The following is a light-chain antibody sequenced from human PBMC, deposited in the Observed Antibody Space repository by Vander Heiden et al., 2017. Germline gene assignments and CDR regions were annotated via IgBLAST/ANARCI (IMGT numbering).Light chain of an antibody. Sequence: EIVMTQSPATLSVYPGERATLSCRASQSVNSDLAWYQQKPGQPPRLLIFGASAGATGIPARFSGSGSGTEFTLTITSLQSEDSAVYYCHQYNKWPRTFGGGTKVEIK. CDR3: HQYNKWPRT. J-gene: IGKJ4*01. V-gene: IGKV3-15*01. CDR1: QSVNSD. CDR2: GAS.